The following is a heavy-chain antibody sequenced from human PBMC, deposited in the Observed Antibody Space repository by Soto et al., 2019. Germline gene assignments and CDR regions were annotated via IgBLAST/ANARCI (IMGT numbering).Heavy chain of an antibody. D-gene: IGHD6-13*01. CDR2: IYSGGST. Sequence: GGSLRLSCAASGFTVSSNYMSWVRQAPGKGLEWVSVIYSGGSTYYADSVKGRFTISRDNSKNTLYLQMNSLRAEDTAVYYCARAKDSSSWYFGAFDIWGQGTMVTVSS. J-gene: IGHJ3*02. CDR1: GFTVSSNY. V-gene: IGHV3-66*01. CDR3: ARAKDSSSWYFGAFDI.